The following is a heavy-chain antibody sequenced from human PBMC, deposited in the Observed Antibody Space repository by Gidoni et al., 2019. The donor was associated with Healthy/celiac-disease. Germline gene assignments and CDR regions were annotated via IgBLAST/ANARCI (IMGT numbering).Heavy chain of an antibody. J-gene: IGHJ4*02. V-gene: IGHV3-23*01. D-gene: IGHD3-16*01. CDR1: GFTFSSSA. CDR2: ISGSGGST. Sequence: EVQLLESGGGLVQPGGSLRLSCAASGFTFSSSAMSWVRQAPGKGLEWVSAISGSGGSTYYADSVKGRFTISRDNSKNTLYLQMNSLRAEDTAVYYCAKASDYVWGSLYYCDYWGQGTLVTVSS. CDR3: AKASDYVWGSLYYCDY.